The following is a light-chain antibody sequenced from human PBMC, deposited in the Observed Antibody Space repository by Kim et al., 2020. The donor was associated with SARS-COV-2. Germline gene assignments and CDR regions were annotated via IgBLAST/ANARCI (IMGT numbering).Light chain of an antibody. CDR2: GNS. CDR1: SSNVGAGYD. Sequence: RVTISCSGSSSNVGAGYDVHCYQQLHGTDPTLLIYGNSNRPPGVPARFSGSKYATSASLVITGLQDEDDADYYCQSYDSSLSGSVFGGGTQLTVL. CDR3: QSYDSSLSGSV. J-gene: IGLJ3*02. V-gene: IGLV1-40*01.